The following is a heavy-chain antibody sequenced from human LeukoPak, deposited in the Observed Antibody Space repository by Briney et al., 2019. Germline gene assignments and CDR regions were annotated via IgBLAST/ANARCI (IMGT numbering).Heavy chain of an antibody. Sequence: GGSLRLSCAASGFTVSSNYMNWVRQAPGKGLEWVSYITNSGNSKSYADSVKGRFTISRDNAKNTLYLQMNSLRAEDTAIYYCFREGGDWGQGTLVTVSS. CDR3: FREGGD. J-gene: IGHJ4*02. CDR1: GFTVSSNY. V-gene: IGHV3-48*04. D-gene: IGHD3-10*01. CDR2: ITNSGNSK.